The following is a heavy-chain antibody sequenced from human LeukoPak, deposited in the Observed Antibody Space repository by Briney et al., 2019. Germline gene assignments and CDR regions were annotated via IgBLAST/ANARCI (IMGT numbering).Heavy chain of an antibody. CDR1: GFTFSSYG. V-gene: IGHV3-30*18. CDR2: ISYDGSNK. D-gene: IGHD3-22*01. CDR3: AKDSGDSSGYSTGTGYFQH. J-gene: IGHJ1*01. Sequence: GGSLRLSCAASGFTFSSYGMHWVPQAPGKGLEWVAIISYDGSNKYYADSVRGRFTISRDNSKNTLYLQMNSLRAEDTAVYYCAKDSGDSSGYSTGTGYFQHWGQGTLVTVSS.